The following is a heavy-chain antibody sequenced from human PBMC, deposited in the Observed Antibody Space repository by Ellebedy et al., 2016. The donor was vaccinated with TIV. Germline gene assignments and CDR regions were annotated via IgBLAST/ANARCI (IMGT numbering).Heavy chain of an antibody. CDR1: GFTFSDSW. J-gene: IGHJ4*02. CDR3: GDGYWVFDS. D-gene: IGHD2-21*02. V-gene: IGHV3-7*01. Sequence: GESLKISCAASGFTFSDSWMTWVRQAPGKGLEWVANINQDASRKYYLDSVKGRFTVSRDNAKNSLYLQMRSVRDFCAKDRTSGDGYWVFDSWGQGTMVSVSS. CDR2: INQDASRK.